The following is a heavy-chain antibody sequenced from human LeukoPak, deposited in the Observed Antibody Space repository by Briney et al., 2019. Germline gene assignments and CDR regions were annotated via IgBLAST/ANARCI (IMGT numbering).Heavy chain of an antibody. Sequence: PGGSLRLSCAASGFIFTNYWMHWVRQAPGKGLVWVSRINSDGSSASYADPVKGQFTISRDNAKNTLYLQMNSLRAEDTAVYYCARIGAGSSRDYWGQGTLVTVSS. V-gene: IGHV3-74*01. CDR1: GFIFTNYW. CDR3: ARIGAGSSRDY. J-gene: IGHJ4*02. CDR2: INSDGSSA. D-gene: IGHD6-13*01.